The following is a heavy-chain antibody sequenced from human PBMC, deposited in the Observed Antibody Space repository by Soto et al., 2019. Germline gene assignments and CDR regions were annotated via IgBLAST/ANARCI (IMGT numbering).Heavy chain of an antibody. CDR1: GFTFSSYA. Sequence: GGSLRLSCAASGFTFSSYAMSWVRQAPGKGLEWVSAISGSGGSTYYADSVKGRFTISRDNSKNTLYLQINSLRAEDTAVYYCAKGTHIVVVPHQLYNWFDPWGQGTLVTVSS. CDR3: AKGTHIVVVPHQLYNWFDP. J-gene: IGHJ5*02. V-gene: IGHV3-23*01. D-gene: IGHD2-2*01. CDR2: ISGSGGST.